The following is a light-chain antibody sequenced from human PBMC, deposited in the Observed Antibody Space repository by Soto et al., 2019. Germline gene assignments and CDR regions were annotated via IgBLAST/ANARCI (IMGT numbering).Light chain of an antibody. Sequence: EIVLTQSPGTLSLSPGEGVTLSCRASQSVDRNSLAWYQQKPGQAPRLLIYDAASRATGIPDRFSGSWSGTDFTLTISRLEPEDFAMYYCQQYGNSPFTFGPGTKVDIK. CDR1: QSVDRNS. J-gene: IGKJ3*01. CDR3: QQYGNSPFT. V-gene: IGKV3-20*01. CDR2: DAA.